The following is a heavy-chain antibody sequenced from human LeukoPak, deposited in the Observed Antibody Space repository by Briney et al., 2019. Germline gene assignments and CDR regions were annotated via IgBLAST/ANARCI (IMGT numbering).Heavy chain of an antibody. D-gene: IGHD3-9*01. Sequence: GASLRLSCVDSGCTFSNYAMSWVRQAPGKGLEWVSAITGSGTNRYYADSLKGRFTTSRDNSKNTVFLQMNSLRHEDTAIYYCVIWGDYDVLTGYYVPDYWGQGTLVTVAS. CDR3: VIWGDYDVLTGYYVPDY. V-gene: IGHV3-23*01. J-gene: IGHJ4*02. CDR1: GCTFSNYA. CDR2: ITGSGTNR.